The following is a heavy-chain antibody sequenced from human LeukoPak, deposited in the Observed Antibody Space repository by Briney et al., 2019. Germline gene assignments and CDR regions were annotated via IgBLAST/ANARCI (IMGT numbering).Heavy chain of an antibody. CDR1: GYTFTSYA. CDR3: AREKVVRGVITHYYYGMDV. CDR2: INAGNGNT. J-gene: IGHJ6*02. Sequence: ASVKVSCKASGYTFTSYAMHWVRQAPGQRLEWMGWINAGNGNTKYSQKFQGRVTITRDTSASTAYMELSSLRSEDTAVYYCAREKVVRGVITHYYYGMDVWGQGTTVTVSS. D-gene: IGHD3-10*01. V-gene: IGHV1-3*01.